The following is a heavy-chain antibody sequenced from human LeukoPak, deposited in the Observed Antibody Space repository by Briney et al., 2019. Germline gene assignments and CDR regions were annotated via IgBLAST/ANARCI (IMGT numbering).Heavy chain of an antibody. Sequence: GGSLRLSCAASGFTFRNYNMNWVRQAPGKGLEWISYISSTSSSIHYADSVKGRFTIFRDNAKNSLHLQMNGLRAEDTAVYYCARDGPPRGYSYDRDVWGQGTTVTVSS. J-gene: IGHJ6*02. D-gene: IGHD2-15*01. CDR1: GFTFRNYN. V-gene: IGHV3-48*01. CDR3: ARDGPPRGYSYDRDV. CDR2: ISSTSSSI.